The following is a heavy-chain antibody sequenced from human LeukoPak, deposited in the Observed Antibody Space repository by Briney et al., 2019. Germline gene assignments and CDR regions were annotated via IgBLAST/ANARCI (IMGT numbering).Heavy chain of an antibody. CDR1: GGSFTRYY. CDR3: ARGATISETGYFDF. Sequence: SETLSLTCAVYGGSFTRYYWSWIRQSPGKGLEWIAEIDHRGDTNYNPSVKSRVTISVDTSKNQFSLKVGSLSAADTAVYYCARGATISETGYFDFWGQGTLVTVSS. D-gene: IGHD3-3*02. V-gene: IGHV4-34*01. CDR2: IDHRGDT. J-gene: IGHJ4*03.